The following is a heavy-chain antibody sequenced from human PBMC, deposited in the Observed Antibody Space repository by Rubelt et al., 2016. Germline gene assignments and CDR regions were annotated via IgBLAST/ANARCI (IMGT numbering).Heavy chain of an antibody. CDR3: ARVLGDTSTVSLLSM. Sequence: QVQLVQSGAEVKKPGSSVKVSCKASGGAFSSNAISWVRQAPGQGLEWMGRIIPILDIANYAQKFQGRVTITADKSTSTAYMELSSLKSEDTAVYYCARVLGDTSTVSLLSMWGQGTLVTVSS. CDR2: IIPILDIA. D-gene: IGHD5-18*01. CDR1: GGAFSSNA. V-gene: IGHV1-69*04. J-gene: IGHJ4*02.